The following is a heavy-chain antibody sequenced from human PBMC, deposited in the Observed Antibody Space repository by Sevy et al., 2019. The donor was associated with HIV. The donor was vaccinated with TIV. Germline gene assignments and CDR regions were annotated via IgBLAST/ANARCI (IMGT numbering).Heavy chain of an antibody. CDR2: IYYSGST. J-gene: IGHJ4*02. D-gene: IGHD6-19*01. CDR3: ARDGSGYSSGWNYFDY. Sequence: SETLSLTCTVSGGSISSGGYYWSWIRQHPGKGLEWIGYIYYSGSTYYNPSLKSRVTISVDTSKNQFSLKLSSVTAADTAVYYCARDGSGYSSGWNYFDYWGRGTLVTVSS. CDR1: GGSISSGGYY. V-gene: IGHV4-31*03.